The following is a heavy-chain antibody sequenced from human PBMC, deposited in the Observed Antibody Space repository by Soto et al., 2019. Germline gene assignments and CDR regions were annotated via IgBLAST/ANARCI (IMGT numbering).Heavy chain of an antibody. V-gene: IGHV3-23*01. CDR3: AKTDIVVVVAASFDY. CDR2: ISGGGGSK. D-gene: IGHD2-15*01. Sequence: PGGSLRLSRAASGFTFTNYDMNWVRQAPGKGLEWVSSISGGGGSKYYADSVKGRFTISRDNSKNTLYLQMNSLRAEDTAVYYCAKTDIVVVVAASFDYWGQGTLVTVSS. J-gene: IGHJ4*02. CDR1: GFTFTNYD.